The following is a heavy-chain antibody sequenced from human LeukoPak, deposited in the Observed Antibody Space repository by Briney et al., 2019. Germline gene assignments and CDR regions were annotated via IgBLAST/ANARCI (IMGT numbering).Heavy chain of an antibody. CDR3: ARAYCSGGSCYSGSGP. D-gene: IGHD2-15*01. V-gene: IGHV1-2*02. CDR2: INPNSGGS. J-gene: IGHJ5*02. CDR1: GYTFTGYY. Sequence: ASVKVSCKASGYTFTGYYMHWVRQAPGQGLEWMGWINPNSGGSNYAQKFQGRVTMTRDTSISTAYMELSRLRSDDTAVYYCARAYCSGGSCYSGSGPWGQGTLVTVGS.